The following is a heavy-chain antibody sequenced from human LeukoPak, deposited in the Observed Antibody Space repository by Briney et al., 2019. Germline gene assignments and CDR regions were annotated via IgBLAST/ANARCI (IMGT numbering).Heavy chain of an antibody. J-gene: IGHJ4*02. CDR2: INHSGST. CDR1: GGSFSGYY. D-gene: IGHD5-24*01. Sequence: SETLSLTCAVYGGSFSGYYWSWIRQPPGKGLEWIGEINHSGSTNYNPSLKSRVTISVDTSKNQFSLKLSSVTAADTAVYYCAREADGYSEFFDYWGQGTLVTVSS. V-gene: IGHV4-34*01. CDR3: AREADGYSEFFDY.